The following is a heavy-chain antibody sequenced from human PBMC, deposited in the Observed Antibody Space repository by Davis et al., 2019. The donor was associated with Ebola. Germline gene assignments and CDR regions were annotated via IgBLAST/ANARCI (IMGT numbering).Heavy chain of an antibody. J-gene: IGHJ4*02. CDR2: ISYDGSNK. D-gene: IGHD5-24*01. V-gene: IGHV3-30-3*01. CDR1: GFTFSSYA. CDR3: ARVERRDGYNFRYYFDY. Sequence: GGSLRLSCAASGFTFSSYAMHWVRQAPGKVLEWVAVISYDGSNKYYADSVKGRFTISRDNSKNTLYLQMNSLRAEDTAVYYCARVERRDGYNFRYYFDYWGQGTLVTVSS.